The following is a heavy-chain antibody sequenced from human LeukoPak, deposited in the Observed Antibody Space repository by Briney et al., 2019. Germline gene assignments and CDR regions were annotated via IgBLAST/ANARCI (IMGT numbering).Heavy chain of an antibody. V-gene: IGHV3-48*03. CDR1: GFTFSSCE. Sequence: GGSLRLSCAASGFTFSSCEMNWVRQAPGKGLEWVSYISSSVSTIYYADSVKGRFTTSRDNAKNSLYLQMNSLRAEDTAVYYCAGLSAAVPNWFDPWGQGTLVTVSS. J-gene: IGHJ5*02. CDR2: ISSSVSTI. CDR3: AGLSAAVPNWFDP. D-gene: IGHD6-13*01.